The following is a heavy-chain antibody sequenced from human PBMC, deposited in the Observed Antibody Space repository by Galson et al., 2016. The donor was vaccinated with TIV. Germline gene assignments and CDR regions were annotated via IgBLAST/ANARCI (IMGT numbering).Heavy chain of an antibody. J-gene: IGHJ4*02. CDR1: GDTFSRGTFSSYA. CDR2: IIPIFGTP. V-gene: IGHV1-69*13. D-gene: IGHD6-19*01. CDR3: ARGSSSAWYLGFYFDS. Sequence: SVKVSCKASGDTFSRGTFSSYAISWVRQAPGQGLEWMGRIIPIFGTPNYAQKFQGRVTITADESTNTAYMELSTLRSDDTAVYYWARGSSSAWYLGFYFDSWGQGTLVTVSS.